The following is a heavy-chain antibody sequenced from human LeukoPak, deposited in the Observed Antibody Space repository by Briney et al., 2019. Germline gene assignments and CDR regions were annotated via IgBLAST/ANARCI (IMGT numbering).Heavy chain of an antibody. CDR1: GGTFSSYA. CDR2: IIPILGIA. CDR3: ASSLDTAMVLN. V-gene: IGHV1-69*04. D-gene: IGHD5-18*01. J-gene: IGHJ4*02. Sequence: ASVKVSCKASGGTFSSYAISWVRQAPGQGLEWMGRIIPILGIANYAQKFRGRVTITADKSTSTAYMELSSLRSEDTAVYYCASSLDTAMVLNWGQGTLVTVSS.